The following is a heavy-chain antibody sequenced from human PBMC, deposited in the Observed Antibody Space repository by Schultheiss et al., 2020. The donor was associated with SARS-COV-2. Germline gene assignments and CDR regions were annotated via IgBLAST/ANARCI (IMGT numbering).Heavy chain of an antibody. CDR1: GYSFTNYW. Sequence: GGSLRLSCKGFGYSFTNYWIGWVRQMPGKGLEWMGIIYPGDSDTRYSPSFQGQVTISADKSISTAYLQWSSLKASDTAMYYCARRGYGDYYYYGMDVWGQGTTVTVSS. CDR3: ARRGYGDYYYYGMDV. CDR2: IYPGDSDT. J-gene: IGHJ6*02. V-gene: IGHV5-51*01. D-gene: IGHD5-18*01.